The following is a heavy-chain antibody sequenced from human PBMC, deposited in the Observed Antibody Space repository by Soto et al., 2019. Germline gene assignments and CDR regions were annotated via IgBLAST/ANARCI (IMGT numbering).Heavy chain of an antibody. CDR2: INYSGST. V-gene: IGHV4-59*01. CDR3: ARDGDTSGYYYFDY. J-gene: IGHJ4*02. Sequence: WTWMRQPPGKGLEWIGYINYSGSTSYNPSLKGRVAISVDTSKKQFSLKVSSVTAADTAVYYCARDGDTSGYYYFDYWDQGTLVTVSS. D-gene: IGHD3-22*01.